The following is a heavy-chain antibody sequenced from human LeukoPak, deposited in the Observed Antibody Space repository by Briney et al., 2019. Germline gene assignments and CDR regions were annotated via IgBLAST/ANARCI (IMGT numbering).Heavy chain of an antibody. V-gene: IGHV4-59*08. CDR3: ATQLGIGYYYYGMDV. CDR2: IYYSEST. Sequence: SETLSLTCTVSGGSISSYYWSWIRQPPGKGLEWIGYIYYSESTNYNPSLKSRVTISVDTSKNQFSLKLSSVTAADTAVYYCATQLGIGYYYYGMDVWGQGTTVTVSS. D-gene: IGHD7-27*01. CDR1: GGSISSYY. J-gene: IGHJ6*02.